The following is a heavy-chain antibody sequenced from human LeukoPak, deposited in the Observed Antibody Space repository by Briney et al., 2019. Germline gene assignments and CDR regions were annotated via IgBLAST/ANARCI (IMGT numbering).Heavy chain of an antibody. CDR3: ARDIPHHGTAAAGTPGYYYYYGMDV. V-gene: IGHV3-30-3*01. Sequence: GGSLRLSCAASGFTFSSYAMHWVRQTPGKGLEWVAVISYDGSNKYYADSVKGRFTISRDNSKDTLYLQMNSLRAEDMAVYYCARDIPHHGTAAAGTPGYYYYYGMDVWGQGTTVTVSS. CDR1: GFTFSSYA. J-gene: IGHJ6*02. CDR2: ISYDGSNK. D-gene: IGHD6-13*01.